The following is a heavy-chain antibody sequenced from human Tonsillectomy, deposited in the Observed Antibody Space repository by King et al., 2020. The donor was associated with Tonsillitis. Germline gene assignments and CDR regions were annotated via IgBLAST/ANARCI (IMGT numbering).Heavy chain of an antibody. J-gene: IGHJ4*02. D-gene: IGHD1-26*01. CDR2: IYHTGNI. Sequence: LQLQESGPGLVKASETLSLICSVSGGSLSSGGYYWGWIRQSPGKGLEWIGSIYHTGNIYYNPSLRSRATLFADTSKNQFSLRLNSVTAADTAVYYCARVVPYKSSWYRYYLDSWGQGTLVTVSS. V-gene: IGHV4-39*01. CDR3: ARVVPYKSSWYRYYLDS. CDR1: GGSLSSGGYY.